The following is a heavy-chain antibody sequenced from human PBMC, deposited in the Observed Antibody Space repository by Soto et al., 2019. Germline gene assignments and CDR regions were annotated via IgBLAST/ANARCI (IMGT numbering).Heavy chain of an antibody. J-gene: IGHJ4*02. CDR1: GFTFSSYG. V-gene: IGHV3-30*18. CDR3: AKDVAESYYYGSDPLY. CDR2: ISYDGSNK. D-gene: IGHD3-10*01. Sequence: PGGSLRLSCAASGFTFSSYGMHWVRQAPGMGLGWGAVISYDGSNKYYADSVKGRFTLSRDNSKNTLYLQMNSLRAEDTAVYYCAKDVAESYYYGSDPLYWGQGTLVTVSS.